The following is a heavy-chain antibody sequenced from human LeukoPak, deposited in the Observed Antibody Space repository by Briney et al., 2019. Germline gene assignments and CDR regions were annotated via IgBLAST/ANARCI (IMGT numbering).Heavy chain of an antibody. V-gene: IGHV1-18*01. CDR3: ARDPATRSFYDFWSGYTLNWFDP. CDR2: ISAYNGNT. J-gene: IGHJ5*02. Sequence: ASVKVSCKASGYTFTSYGISWVRQAPGQGLEWMGCISAYNGNTTYAQKLQGRVTMTTDTSTSTAYMELRSLRSDDTAVYYCARDPATRSFYDFWSGYTLNWFDPWGQGTLITVSS. D-gene: IGHD3-3*01. CDR1: GYTFTSYG.